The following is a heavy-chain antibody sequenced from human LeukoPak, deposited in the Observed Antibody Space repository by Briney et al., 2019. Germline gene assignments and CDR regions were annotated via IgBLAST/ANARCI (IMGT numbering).Heavy chain of an antibody. D-gene: IGHD1-26*01. CDR2: IYTSGST. CDR1: GGSFSGYY. Sequence: KSSETLSLTCAVYGGSFSGYYWSWIRQPPGKGLEWIGRIYTSGSTNYNPSLKSRVTISVDTSKNQFSLKLRSVTAADTAVYYCASGSPTGEVDYWGQGTLVTVSS. V-gene: IGHV4-59*10. CDR3: ASGSPTGEVDY. J-gene: IGHJ4*02.